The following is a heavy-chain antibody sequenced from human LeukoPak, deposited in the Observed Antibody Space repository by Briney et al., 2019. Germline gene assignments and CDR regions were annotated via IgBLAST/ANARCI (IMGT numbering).Heavy chain of an antibody. V-gene: IGHV4-59*08. J-gene: IGHJ5*02. CDR2: IYYSGST. Sequence: PSETLSLTCTVSGGSISSYYWSWIRQPPGKGLEWIGYIYYSGSTNYNPSLKSRVTISVDTSKNQFSLKLSSVTAADTAVYYCASLMVRGVINWFDPWGQGTLVTVSS. D-gene: IGHD3-10*01. CDR1: GGSISSYY. CDR3: ASLMVRGVINWFDP.